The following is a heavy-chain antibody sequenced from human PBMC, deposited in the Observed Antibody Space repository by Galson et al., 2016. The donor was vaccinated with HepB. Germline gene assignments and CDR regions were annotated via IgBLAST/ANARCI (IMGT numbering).Heavy chain of an antibody. J-gene: IGHJ4*02. CDR2: VYYAGNT. D-gene: IGHD3-22*01. CDR3: ARLHYESGGGY. CDR1: GGSISDRLYY. Sequence: SETLSLTCFVSGGSISDRLYYWAWIRQPPGKGLEWIATVYYAGNTYYNPSLNGRVTISLDASRSEFYLKLTSLTAADTAVYFCARLHYESGGGYWGQGTLVTAS. V-gene: IGHV4-39*01.